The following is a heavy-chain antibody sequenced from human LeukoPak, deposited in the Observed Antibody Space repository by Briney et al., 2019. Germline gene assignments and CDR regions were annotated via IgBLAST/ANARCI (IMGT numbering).Heavy chain of an antibody. V-gene: IGHV3-7*01. CDR2: IKQDGSEK. CDR3: ARFASWYYDSSGYYYLDY. CDR1: GFTFSSYW. J-gene: IGHJ4*02. Sequence: GGSLRLSCAASGFTFSSYWMSWVRQAPGKGLEWVANIKQDGSEKYYVDSVKGRFTISRDNAKNSLYLQMNSLRAEDTAVYYCARFASWYYDSSGYYYLDYWGQGTLVTASS. D-gene: IGHD3-22*01.